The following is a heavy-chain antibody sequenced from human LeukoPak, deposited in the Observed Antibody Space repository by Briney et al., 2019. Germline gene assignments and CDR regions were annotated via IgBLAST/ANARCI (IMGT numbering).Heavy chain of an antibody. D-gene: IGHD3-22*01. V-gene: IGHV3-23*01. J-gene: IGHJ4*02. CDR3: AKRRYDSSGHFDS. Sequence: GGSLRLSCAASGFTVSDYSMSWVRQAPGKGLEWVSAISGSGSYTDYADSVKGRFTISKDNSKNTLYMRMSSLRAEDTAIYYCAKRRYDSSGHFDSWGQGTLVTVSS. CDR1: GFTVSDYS. CDR2: ISGSGSYT.